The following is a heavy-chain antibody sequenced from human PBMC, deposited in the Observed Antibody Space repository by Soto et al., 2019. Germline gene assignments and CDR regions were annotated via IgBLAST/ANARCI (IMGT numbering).Heavy chain of an antibody. CDR1: GFSVSDAW. V-gene: IGHV3-15*07. Sequence: GGSLRLSCAASGFSVSDAWINWVRQTPGKGLEWVGRIRSQRDGGTTDYAAPVKGRFAISRDDSTNMVYLQMNSLKTEDTGVYYCTRGSITIFGVVQAYWGQGTLVTVSS. D-gene: IGHD3-3*01. CDR3: TRGSITIFGVVQAY. CDR2: IRSQRDGGTT. J-gene: IGHJ4*02.